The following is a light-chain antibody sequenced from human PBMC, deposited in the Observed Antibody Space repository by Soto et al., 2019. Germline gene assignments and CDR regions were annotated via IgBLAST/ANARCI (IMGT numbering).Light chain of an antibody. CDR3: QQYNNWPSIT. CDR1: QSVSNN. J-gene: IGKJ5*01. Sequence: EIVLRQSPGTLSLSPGERATLSCRASQSVSNNYLAWYQQKPGQAPRLLIYGASNRATGIPDRFSGSGSGTEFTLTISSLQSEDFAVYYCQQYNNWPSITFGQGTRLEIK. V-gene: IGKV3D-15*01. CDR2: GAS.